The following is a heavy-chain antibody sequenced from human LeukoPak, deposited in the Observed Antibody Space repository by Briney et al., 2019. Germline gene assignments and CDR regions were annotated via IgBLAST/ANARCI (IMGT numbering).Heavy chain of an antibody. CDR1: GGSINSYF. CDR3: ARSGTESGSYRRFDS. D-gene: IGHD1-26*01. Sequence: SETLSLTCTVSGGSINSYFWSWIRQPAGKGLEWIGRIYASGGTNYNPSLKSRVTISSDTSKNQFSLRLNSVTAADTAVYHCARSGTESGSYRRFDSWGQGTLVTVSS. J-gene: IGHJ4*02. CDR2: IYASGGT. V-gene: IGHV4-4*07.